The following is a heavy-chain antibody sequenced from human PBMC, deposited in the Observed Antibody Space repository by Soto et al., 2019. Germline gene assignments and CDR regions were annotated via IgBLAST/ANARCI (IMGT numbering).Heavy chain of an antibody. V-gene: IGHV4-39*07. D-gene: IGHD2-15*01. CDR1: GGSVSSGSYY. CDR2: IYHSGST. CDR3: ARGYCSGGSCYVYYGMDV. Sequence: NPSETLSLTCTVSGGSVSSGSYYWSWIRQPPGKGLEWIGEIYHSGSTNYNPSLKSRVTISVDKSKNQFSLKLSSVTAADTAVYYCARGYCSGGSCYVYYGMDVWGQGTTVTVSS. J-gene: IGHJ6*02.